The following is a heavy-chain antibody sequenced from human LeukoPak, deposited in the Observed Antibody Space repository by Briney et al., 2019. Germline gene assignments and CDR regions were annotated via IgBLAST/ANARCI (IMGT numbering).Heavy chain of an antibody. V-gene: IGHV3-33*01. Sequence: GGSLRLSCAASGFTFSSYGMHWVRQAPGKGLEWVAVIWYDGSNKYYADSVKGRLTISRDNSKNTLYLQMNSLRAEDTAVYYCARDPPRSTYYFDYWGQGTLVTVSS. CDR3: ARDPPRSTYYFDY. J-gene: IGHJ4*02. D-gene: IGHD2-2*01. CDR2: IWYDGSNK. CDR1: GFTFSSYG.